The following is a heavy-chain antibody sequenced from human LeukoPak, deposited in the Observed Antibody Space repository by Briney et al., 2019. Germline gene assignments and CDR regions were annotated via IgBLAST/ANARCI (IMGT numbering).Heavy chain of an antibody. CDR3: TRDLPVPSLVRGIIIYGLIDY. J-gene: IGHJ4*02. D-gene: IGHD3-10*01. V-gene: IGHV3-21*01. CDR2: ISPDGDTI. CDR1: GFNFNTIS. Sequence: GGSLRLSCEASGFNFNTISMNWVRQAPGKGLEWVSSISPDGDTIYHADSVKGRFTTSRDNAETSLYLQMNSLRAEDTAVYYCTRDLPVPSLVRGIIIYGLIDYWGQGTLVTVSS.